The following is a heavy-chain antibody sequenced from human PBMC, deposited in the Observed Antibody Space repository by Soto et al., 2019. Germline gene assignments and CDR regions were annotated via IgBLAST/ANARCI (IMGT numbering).Heavy chain of an antibody. J-gene: IGHJ3*02. D-gene: IGHD3-3*01. Sequence: ASVKVSCKASGYTFTIYCISWVRQAPGQGLEWMGWISAYNGNTNYAQKLQGRVTMTTDTSTSTAYMELRSLRSDDTAVYYCSRVGKFWSGYYHRAFEIWGQGKMGNV. CDR3: SRVGKFWSGYYHRAFEI. V-gene: IGHV1-18*01. CDR2: ISAYNGNT. CDR1: GYTFTIYC.